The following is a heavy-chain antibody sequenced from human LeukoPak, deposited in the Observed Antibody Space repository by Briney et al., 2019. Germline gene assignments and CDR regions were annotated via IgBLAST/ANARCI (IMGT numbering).Heavy chain of an antibody. CDR1: GGSISSYY. CDR2: IYYSGST. Sequence: SGTLSLTCTVSGGSISSYYWSWIRQPPGNGLEWIGYIYYSGSTNYNPSLKSRVTISVDTSKNQFSLKLSSVTAADTAVYYCARRYYDILTGYSYFDYWGQGTLVTVSS. CDR3: ARRYYDILTGYSYFDY. D-gene: IGHD3-9*01. J-gene: IGHJ4*02. V-gene: IGHV4-59*08.